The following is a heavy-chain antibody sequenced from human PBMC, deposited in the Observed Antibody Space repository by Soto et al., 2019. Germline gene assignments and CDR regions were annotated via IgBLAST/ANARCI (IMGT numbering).Heavy chain of an antibody. D-gene: IGHD3-22*01. CDR2: VKSKNDCGTT. J-gene: IGHJ4*01. Sequence: PGGSLRLSCAASGFTFSTSNMNWVRQAPGKGLEWVGRVKSKNDCGTTDFAAPVKGRFAISRDDSKNMVYLEMNSLQTEDTAIYYWTTDSYITSIIVRFDYWGHGTLVTVSS. CDR1: GFTFSTSN. CDR3: TTDSYITSIIVRFDY. V-gene: IGHV3-15*07.